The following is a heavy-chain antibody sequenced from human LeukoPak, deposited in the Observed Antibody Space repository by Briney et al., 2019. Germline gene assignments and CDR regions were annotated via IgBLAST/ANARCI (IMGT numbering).Heavy chain of an antibody. D-gene: IGHD5-12*01. CDR2: ITSSGGTT. CDR3: ARENSGYSTFDY. V-gene: IGHV3-64*04. Sequence: GGSLRLSCSASGFTFSSYAMHWVRQAPGKGLEWVSAITSSGGTTYYADSVKGRFTISRDNAKNTLYLQMNSLRAEDTAVYYCARENSGYSTFDYWGQGTPVTVSS. CDR1: GFTFSSYA. J-gene: IGHJ4*02.